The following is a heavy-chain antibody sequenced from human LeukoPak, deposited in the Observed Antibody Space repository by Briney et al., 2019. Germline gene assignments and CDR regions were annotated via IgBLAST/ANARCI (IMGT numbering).Heavy chain of an antibody. Sequence: PGGSLRLSCAASGFTFSSYAMHWVRQAPGKGLEWVTAILNDGGNKFYAHSVKRRFTISRDTSKNTLYLQMNSLRAEDTAVYYCSRLGGGWPDWVVYCYYGMDVWGQGTTVTVSS. V-gene: IGHV3-30*04. CDR1: GFTFSSYA. D-gene: IGHD6-19*01. CDR2: ILNDGGNK. CDR3: SRLGGGWPDWVVYCYYGMDV. J-gene: IGHJ6*02.